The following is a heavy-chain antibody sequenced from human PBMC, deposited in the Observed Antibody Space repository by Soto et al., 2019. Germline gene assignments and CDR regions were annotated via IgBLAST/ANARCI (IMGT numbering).Heavy chain of an antibody. CDR2: IYYSGST. J-gene: IGHJ6*01. D-gene: IGHD4-17*01. CDR1: GGSISSGDYY. CDR3: ARGMTTETTYYHYYGMAV. V-gene: IGHV4-30-4*01. Sequence: SETLSLTCTVSGGSISSGDYYWSWIRQPPGKGLEWIGYIYYSGSTYYNPSLKSRVTISVDTSKNQFSLKLSSATAADTAVYYCARGMTTETTYYHYYGMAVWGQGTTVTVSS.